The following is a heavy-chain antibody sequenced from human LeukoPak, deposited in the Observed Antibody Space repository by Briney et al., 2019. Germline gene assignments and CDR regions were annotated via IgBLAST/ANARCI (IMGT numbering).Heavy chain of an antibody. V-gene: IGHV4-34*01. J-gene: IGHJ4*02. D-gene: IGHD4-11*01. CDR2: INHSGST. CDR1: GGSFSGYY. CDR3: ARVRYGNYGY. Sequence: SETLSLTCAVYGGSFSGYYWSWIRQPPGKGLEWLGEINHSGSTNYNPSLKSRVTTSVATSKNQFSLKLTSGNAADTAVYYWARVRYGNYGYWGQGTLVTVSS.